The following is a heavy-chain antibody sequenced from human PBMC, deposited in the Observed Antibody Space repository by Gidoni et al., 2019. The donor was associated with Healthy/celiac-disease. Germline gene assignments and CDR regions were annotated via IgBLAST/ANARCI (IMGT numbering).Heavy chain of an antibody. V-gene: IGHV4-38-2*01. CDR2: IYHSGST. CDR1: GYSISSGYY. J-gene: IGHJ6*02. D-gene: IGHD3-22*01. Sequence: QVQLQESGPGLVKPSETLSLTCAVSGYSISSGYYWGWIRQPPGKGLEWIGSIYHSGSTYYNPSLKSRVTISVDTYKNQFSLKLSSVTAADTAVYYCASKNDSSGYQHYYYGMDVWGQGTTVTVSS. CDR3: ASKNDSSGYQHYYYGMDV.